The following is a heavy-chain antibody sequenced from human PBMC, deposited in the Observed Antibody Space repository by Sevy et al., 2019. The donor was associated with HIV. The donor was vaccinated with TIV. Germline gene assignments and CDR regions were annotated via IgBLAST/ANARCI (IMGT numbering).Heavy chain of an antibody. D-gene: IGHD1-26*01. J-gene: IGHJ4*02. CDR3: ARGRPCELLGAPVDY. V-gene: IGHV1-18*04. CDR1: GYTFTSYG. Sequence: ASVKVSCKASGYTFTSYGISWVRQAPGQGLEWMGWISAYNGNTNYAQKLQGRVTMTTDTSTSTAYIELRSLRSDDTAVYYCARGRPCELLGAPVDYWGQGTLVTVSS. CDR2: ISAYNGNT.